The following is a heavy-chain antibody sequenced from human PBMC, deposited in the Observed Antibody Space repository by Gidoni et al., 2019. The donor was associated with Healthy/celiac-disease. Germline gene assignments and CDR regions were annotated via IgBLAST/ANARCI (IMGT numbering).Heavy chain of an antibody. D-gene: IGHD1-26*01. CDR3: ARCGSYYDPLDS. J-gene: IGHJ4*02. CDR2: INGDGSTT. V-gene: IGHV3-74*01. CDR1: GFTFSSYW. Sequence: EVQLVESGGGLVQPGGSLRLSCAASGFTFSSYWIHWVRQAPGKGLVWVSSINGDGSTTNYADSVKGRFTISRDNAKNSVYLQMNSLRAEDAALYYCARCGSYYDPLDSWGQGTLVTVSS.